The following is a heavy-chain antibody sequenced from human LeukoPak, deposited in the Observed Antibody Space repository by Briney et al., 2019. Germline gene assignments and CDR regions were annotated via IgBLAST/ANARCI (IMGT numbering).Heavy chain of an antibody. CDR3: ARHGGSYFYY. J-gene: IGHJ4*02. CDR1: GASVSSYY. Sequence: SETLSLTCSVSGASVSSYYWSWIRQAPGKGLEWIGYIYYSGTTKYNPSLMGRVSISVDTSKNQFSLRLSSVAAADTAVYYCARHGGSYFYYWGQGTLVTVSS. CDR2: IYYSGTT. D-gene: IGHD1-26*01. V-gene: IGHV4-59*08.